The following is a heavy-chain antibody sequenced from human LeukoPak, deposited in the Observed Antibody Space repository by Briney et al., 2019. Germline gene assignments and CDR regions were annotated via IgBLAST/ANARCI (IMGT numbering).Heavy chain of an antibody. CDR1: GFTVSSNY. D-gene: IGHD6-13*01. V-gene: IGHV3-53*01. Sequence: GGSLRLSCAASGFTVSSNYMSWVRQSPGKGLEWVSVIYSGCITYYAGSVKGRFTISRDNYKNTLYLQMNSLRAEDTAVYYCVRGPGSSWYQADYWGQGTLVTVSS. CDR3: VRGPGSSWYQADY. CDR2: IYSGCIT. J-gene: IGHJ4*02.